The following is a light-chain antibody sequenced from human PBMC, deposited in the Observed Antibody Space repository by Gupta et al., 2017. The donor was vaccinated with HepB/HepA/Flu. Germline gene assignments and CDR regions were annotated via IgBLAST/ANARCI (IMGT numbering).Light chain of an antibody. CDR1: SSDFSGYTY. CDR2: VIS. CDR3: TSYSSSSISYV. J-gene: IGLJ1*01. Sequence: QSALTQPASVSGSPGQSVTIPCTGPSSDFSGYTYVPWYQQPPGRAPKLIIYVISNRPSGVSNRFSGSKSGNTASLTISGLQTEDEADYYCTSYSSSSISYVFGTGTKVTVL. V-gene: IGLV2-14*03.